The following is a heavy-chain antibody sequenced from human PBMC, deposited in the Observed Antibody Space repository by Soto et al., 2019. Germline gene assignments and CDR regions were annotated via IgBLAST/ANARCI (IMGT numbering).Heavy chain of an antibody. CDR3: ATSLDPDCSSTSCYGRGYYFDY. D-gene: IGHD2-2*01. CDR1: GYTLTELS. CDR2: FDPEDGET. J-gene: IGHJ4*02. Sequence: GASVKVSCKVSGYTLTELSMHWVRQAPGKGLEWMGGFDPEDGETIYAQKFQGRVTMTEDTSTDTAYVELSSLRSEDTAVYYCATSLDPDCSSTSCYGRGYYFDYWGQGTLVT. V-gene: IGHV1-24*01.